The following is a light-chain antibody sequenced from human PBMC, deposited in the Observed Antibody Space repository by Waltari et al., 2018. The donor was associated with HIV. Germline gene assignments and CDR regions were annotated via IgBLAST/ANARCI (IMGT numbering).Light chain of an antibody. CDR3: QQSYSTPGYT. J-gene: IGKJ2*01. V-gene: IGKV1-39*01. CDR2: DAS. Sequence: DIQMTQSPSSLSASVGDRVTITCQASQDISNYLNWYQQKPGKAPKLLIYDASNLETGVPSRFSGSGSGTDFTLTISSLQPEDFATYYCQQSYSTPGYTFGQGTKLEIK. CDR1: QDISNY.